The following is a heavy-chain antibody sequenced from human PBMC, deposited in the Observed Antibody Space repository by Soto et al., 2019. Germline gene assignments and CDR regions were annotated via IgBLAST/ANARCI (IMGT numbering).Heavy chain of an antibody. CDR3: ASLCGGDCYQFDY. Sequence: GGSLRLSCAASGFTFSSYEMNWVRQAPGKGLEWVSYISSSGSTIYYADSVKGRFTISRDNAKNSLYLQMNSLRADYTAVYYCASLCGGDCYQFDYWGQGTLVTVSS. CDR1: GFTFSSYE. CDR2: ISSSGSTI. D-gene: IGHD2-21*02. J-gene: IGHJ4*02. V-gene: IGHV3-48*03.